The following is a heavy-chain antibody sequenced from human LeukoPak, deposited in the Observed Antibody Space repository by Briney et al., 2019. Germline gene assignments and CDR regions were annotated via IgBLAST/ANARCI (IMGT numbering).Heavy chain of an antibody. D-gene: IGHD1-26*01. V-gene: IGHV1-2*02. CDR2: INPNSGGT. CDR1: GYTFTGYY. J-gene: IGHJ4*02. CDR3: ARGMTYSGSYGDY. Sequence: SVKVSCKASGYTFTGYYMHWVRQAPGQGLEWMGWINPNSGGTNYAQKFQGRVTMTRDTSISTAYMELSRLRSDDTAVYYCARGMTYSGSYGDYWGQGTLVTVSS.